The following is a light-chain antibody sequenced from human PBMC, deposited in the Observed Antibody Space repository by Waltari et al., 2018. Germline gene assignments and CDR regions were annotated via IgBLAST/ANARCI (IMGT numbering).Light chain of an antibody. Sequence: DIVLTQTPLSLSVTPGQPASTSCKSIQSLLNSDGRTYLYGYLQKPGQPPQLLIYEVSNRFSGVPDRFSGSGSGTDFTLKISLVEAEDVGVYYCMQSIQLPPQFTFGQGTRLEIK. CDR3: MQSIQLPPQFT. J-gene: IGKJ5*01. CDR1: QSLLNSDGRTY. CDR2: EVS. V-gene: IGKV2D-29*01.